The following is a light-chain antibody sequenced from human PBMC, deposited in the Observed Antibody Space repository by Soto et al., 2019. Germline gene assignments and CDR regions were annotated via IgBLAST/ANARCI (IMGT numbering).Light chain of an antibody. CDR3: QHYHTLPPELT. Sequence: DIQLTQSPSTLSASVGDRVTITCQASEDINNYLNWYQQKPGKAPKLLIYDASGLETGVPSRFSGSVSGSDFTFTISNVQPEDAATYFCQHYHTLPPELTFGQGTRLEIK. CDR2: DAS. CDR1: EDINNY. V-gene: IGKV1-33*01. J-gene: IGKJ5*01.